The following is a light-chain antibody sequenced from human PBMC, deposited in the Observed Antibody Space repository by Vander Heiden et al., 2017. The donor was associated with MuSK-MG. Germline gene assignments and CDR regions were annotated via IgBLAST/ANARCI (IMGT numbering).Light chain of an antibody. CDR3: QQYGSSPQYT. CDR1: QSVSSSY. V-gene: IGKV3-20*01. CDR2: GAS. Sequence: EIVLTQSPGTLSLSPGERATLSCRASQSVSSSYLAWYQQKPGQAPRLLIYGASSRATGIPDRFSGSGSGTVFTLTISRLEPEDFAVYYCQQYGSSPQYTFGQGTKLEVK. J-gene: IGKJ2*01.